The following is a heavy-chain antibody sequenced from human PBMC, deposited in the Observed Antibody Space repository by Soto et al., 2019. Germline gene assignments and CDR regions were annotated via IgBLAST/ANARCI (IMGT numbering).Heavy chain of an antibody. CDR3: AKARCSTTNCYVPDY. CDR1: GFSFSTYT. V-gene: IGHV3-23*01. J-gene: IGHJ4*02. CDR2: ISAGGGSP. Sequence: EVRLLESGGGLVKPGGSLSFSGAASGFSFSTYTMAWVRQPPGQGLEWVSSISAGGGSPSYADSVQGRFTISRDNRKNTLYLQLNSLRVEDTAMYYCAKARCSTTNCYVPDYWGQGTLVTVSS. D-gene: IGHD2-2*01.